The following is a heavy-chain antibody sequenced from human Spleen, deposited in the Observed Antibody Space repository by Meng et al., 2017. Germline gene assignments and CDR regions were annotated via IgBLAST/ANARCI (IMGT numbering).Heavy chain of an antibody. CDR3: ARQEGAFDY. V-gene: IGHV6-1*01. D-gene: IGHD3-16*01. J-gene: IGHJ4*02. CDR1: GDSVSSNSVA. Sequence: QIQLQQSGPGLVKLSQTLSLTCAISGDSVSSNSVAWNWLRQSPSRGLEWLGRTYYRSKWYNDYAVSVKSRITINPDTSKTQCSLQLTYVTPEDTAVYYCARQEGAFDYWGQGTLVTVSS. CDR2: TYYRSKWYN.